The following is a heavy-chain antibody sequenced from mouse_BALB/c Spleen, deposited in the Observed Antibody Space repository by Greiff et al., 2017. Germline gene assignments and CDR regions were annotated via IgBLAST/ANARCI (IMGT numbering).Heavy chain of an antibody. CDR1: GFSLTSYG. CDR2: IWSGGST. CDR3: ARNGLRYYAMDY. V-gene: IGHV2-2*02. J-gene: IGHJ4*01. D-gene: IGHD2-2*01. Sequence: VQLQQSGPGLVQPSQSLSITCTVSGFSLTSYGVHWVRQSPGKGLEWLGVIWSGGSTDYNAAFISRLSISKDNSKSQVFFKMNSLQANDTAIYYCARNGLRYYAMDYWGQGTSVTVSS.